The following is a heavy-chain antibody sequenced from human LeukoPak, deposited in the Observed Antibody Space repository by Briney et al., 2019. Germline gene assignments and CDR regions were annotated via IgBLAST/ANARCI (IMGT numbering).Heavy chain of an antibody. CDR1: GYTFTGYY. J-gene: IGHJ4*02. CDR2: INPNSGGT. Sequence: ASVKVSCKASGYTFTGYYMHWVRQAPGQGLEWMGWINPNSGGTNYARKFQGWVTMTRDTSISTAYMELSRLRSDDTAVYYCARVGSSGWLDYWGQGTLVTVSS. V-gene: IGHV1-2*04. CDR3: ARVGSSGWLDY. D-gene: IGHD6-19*01.